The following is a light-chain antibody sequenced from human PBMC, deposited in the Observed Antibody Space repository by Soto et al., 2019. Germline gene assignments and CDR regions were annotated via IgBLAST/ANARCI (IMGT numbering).Light chain of an antibody. Sequence: DIQMTQSPSTLSGSVGDRVTIPCRASQTISSWLAWYQQKPGKAPKLLIYKASTLKSGVPSRFSGSGSGTEFTLTISSLQPDDFATYYCQHYNSYPITFGQGTRLEIK. CDR3: QHYNSYPIT. V-gene: IGKV1-5*03. CDR1: QTISSW. J-gene: IGKJ5*01. CDR2: KAS.